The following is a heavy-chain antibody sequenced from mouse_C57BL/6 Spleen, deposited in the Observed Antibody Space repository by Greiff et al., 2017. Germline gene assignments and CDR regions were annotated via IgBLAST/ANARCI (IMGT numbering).Heavy chain of an antibody. CDR1: GFTFSDFY. V-gene: IGHV7-1*01. CDR2: SRNKANDYTT. Sequence: EVKVVESGGGLVQSGRSLRLSCATSGFTFSDFYMEWVRQAPGKGLEWIAASRNKANDYTTEYSASVKGRFIVSRDTPQSILYLQMNALRAEDTAIYYCARDVYDGYFDYWGQGTTLTVSS. D-gene: IGHD2-3*01. CDR3: ARDVYDGYFDY. J-gene: IGHJ2*01.